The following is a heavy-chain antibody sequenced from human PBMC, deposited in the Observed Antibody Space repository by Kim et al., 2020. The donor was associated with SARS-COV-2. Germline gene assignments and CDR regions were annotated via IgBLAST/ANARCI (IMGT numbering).Heavy chain of an antibody. CDR2: INPVSGVP. J-gene: IGHJ4*02. CDR3: ARVRTTAYYLGYFEY. Sequence: ASVKVSFKISGYIFTYHHLYWLRQAPGQGPEWMGRINPVSGVPTYAEKFRGRVSMTRDTSISTAYMELTSLTSDDTAIYYCARVRTTAYYLGYFEYLGQGTLVTVSS. CDR1: GYIFTYHH. D-gene: IGHD3-10*01. V-gene: IGHV1-2*06.